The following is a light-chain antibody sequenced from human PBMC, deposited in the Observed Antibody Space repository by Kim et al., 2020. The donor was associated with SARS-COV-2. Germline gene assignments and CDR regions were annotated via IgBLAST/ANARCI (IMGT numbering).Light chain of an antibody. Sequence: PGQSITISCPGTSSDVGSYTLVSWYQQHPGKAPKLMIYEVSKRPSGVSNRFSGSKSGNTASLTISGLQAEDEADYYCCSYAGSDVVFGGGTKLTVL. V-gene: IGLV2-23*02. CDR3: CSYAGSDVV. J-gene: IGLJ2*01. CDR2: EVS. CDR1: SSDVGSYTL.